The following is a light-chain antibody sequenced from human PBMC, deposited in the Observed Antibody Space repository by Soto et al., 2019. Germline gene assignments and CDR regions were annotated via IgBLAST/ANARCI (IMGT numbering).Light chain of an antibody. CDR2: DDS. CDR3: QVWDTDIDHYV. J-gene: IGLJ1*01. Sequence: SYELTQPPSVSVAPGQTATITCGGKNIGTRSVHWYQQKPGQAPVLVVYDDSDRPSGIPERFSGSNSGNTATLTVSRVEAGDDADYYCQVWDTDIDHYVFGSGTKLTVL. CDR1: NIGTRS. V-gene: IGLV3-21*02.